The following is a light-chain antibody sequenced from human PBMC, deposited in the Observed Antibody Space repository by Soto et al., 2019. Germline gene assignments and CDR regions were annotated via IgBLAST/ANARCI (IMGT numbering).Light chain of an antibody. V-gene: IGLV2-11*01. Sequence: QSALTQPLSVSGSPGQSVTISCTGTSSDVGGYNYVSWYQQHPGKAPKLLIYDVSKRPSGVRDRFSGSKSGNTASLTVSGLKAEDEGDDYCWSYAGSLNYGLRIVTKVTAL. CDR1: SSDVGGYNY. J-gene: IGLJ1*01. CDR2: DVS. CDR3: WSYAGSLNYG.